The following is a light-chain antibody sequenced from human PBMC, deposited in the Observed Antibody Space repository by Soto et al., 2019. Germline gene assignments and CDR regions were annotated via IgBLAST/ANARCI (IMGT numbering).Light chain of an antibody. CDR3: QQYYSNPP. V-gene: IGKV4-1*01. CDR2: WAS. Sequence: DNVMTQSPDSLAVSLGERATINCRSSQRVLYSSNSKNYIAWYQQKAGQRPRLLIYWASTRESGVPDRFSGSGSGTGFTLTISSLQAEDVAVYYCQQYYSNPPFGQGTKVEIK. CDR1: QRVLYSSNSKNY. J-gene: IGKJ1*01.